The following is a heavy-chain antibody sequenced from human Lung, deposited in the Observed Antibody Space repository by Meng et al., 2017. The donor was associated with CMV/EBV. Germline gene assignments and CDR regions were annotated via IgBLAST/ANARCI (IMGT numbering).Heavy chain of an antibody. V-gene: IGHV2-5*02. D-gene: IGHD6-19*01. CDR2: IYCDDDK. J-gene: IGHJ5*02. CDR3: ALLNGSWFDH. Sequence: KVCEPLRVKTKQTCKLSGPFFGFSVSTSEVDVAWIGQDQGKELDSLSVIYCDDDKCHSTFLKSRLNITKTTYKNQVVLTLNNMDPVDTATSYCALLNGSWFDHWGQGTLVTVSS. CDR1: GFSVSTSEVD.